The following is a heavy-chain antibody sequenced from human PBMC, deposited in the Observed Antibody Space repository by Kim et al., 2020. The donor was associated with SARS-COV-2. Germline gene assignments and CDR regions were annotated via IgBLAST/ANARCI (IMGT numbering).Heavy chain of an antibody. CDR2: ISSSSSYI. CDR1: GFTFSSYS. Sequence: GGSLRLSCAASGFTFSSYSMNWVRQAPGKGLEWVSSISSSSSYIYYADSVKGRFTISRDNAKNSLYLQMNSLRAEDTAVYYCARDLDDYDFWSGPRSYGMDVWGQGTTVTVSS. V-gene: IGHV3-21*01. CDR3: ARDLDDYDFWSGPRSYGMDV. J-gene: IGHJ6*02. D-gene: IGHD3-3*01.